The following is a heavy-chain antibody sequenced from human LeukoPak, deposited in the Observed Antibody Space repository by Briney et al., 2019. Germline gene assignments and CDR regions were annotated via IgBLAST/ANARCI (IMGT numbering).Heavy chain of an antibody. CDR1: GGTFSSYA. J-gene: IGHJ4*02. D-gene: IGHD1-14*01. CDR2: ISYDGSNK. V-gene: IGHV3-30-3*01. Sequence: SCKASGGTFSSYAMHWVRQAPGKGLEWVAVISYDGSNKYYADSVKGRFTISRDNSKNTLYLQMNSLRAEDTAVYYCARDGDPTTAHRNYGEFDYWGQGTLVTVSS. CDR3: ARDGDPTTAHRNYGEFDY.